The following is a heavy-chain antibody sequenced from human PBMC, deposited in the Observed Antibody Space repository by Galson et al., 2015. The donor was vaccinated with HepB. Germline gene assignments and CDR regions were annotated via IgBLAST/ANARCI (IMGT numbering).Heavy chain of an antibody. D-gene: IGHD6-19*01. J-gene: IGHJ6*02. CDR3: ARVPWAVAGSISEYYYYGMDV. V-gene: IGHV3-7*03. CDR1: GFTFSSYW. Sequence: SLRLSCAASGFTFSSYWMSWVRQAPGKGLEWVANIKQDGSGKYYVDSVKGRFTISRDNAKNSLYLQMNSLRAEDTAVYYCARVPWAVAGSISEYYYYGMDVWGQGTTVTVSS. CDR2: IKQDGSGK.